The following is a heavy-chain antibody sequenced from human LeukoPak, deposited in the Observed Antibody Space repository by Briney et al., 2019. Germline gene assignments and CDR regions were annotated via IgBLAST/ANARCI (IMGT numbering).Heavy chain of an antibody. CDR1: GGSISNYY. CDR2: IYSSGIT. J-gene: IGHJ4*02. D-gene: IGHD2-21*02. Sequence: PSETLSLTCTDSGGSISNYYWNWIRQPAGKGLEWIGRIYSSGITNYNPSLRSRVTMSVDASKNQFSLKLSSVTAADTAVYYCARGAYCGGDCYSFDYWGQGTLVTVSS. V-gene: IGHV4-4*07. CDR3: ARGAYCGGDCYSFDY.